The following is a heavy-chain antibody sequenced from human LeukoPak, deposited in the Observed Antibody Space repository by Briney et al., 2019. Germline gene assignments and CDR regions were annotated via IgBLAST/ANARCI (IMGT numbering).Heavy chain of an antibody. V-gene: IGHV3-74*01. J-gene: IGHJ4*02. CDR2: INSDGSST. Sequence: GGSLRLSCAASGFSFSSYWMHWVRQTPGKGLVWVSRINSDGSSTTYADSVKGRFTMSRDNAKSTLYLQMSSLRAEDTAVYYCAKGGSTAWTAVDYWGQGTLVTVSS. CDR1: GFSFSSYW. D-gene: IGHD2-2*01. CDR3: AKGGSTAWTAVDY.